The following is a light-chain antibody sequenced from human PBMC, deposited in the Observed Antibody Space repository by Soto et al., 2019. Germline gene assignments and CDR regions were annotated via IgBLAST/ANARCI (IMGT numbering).Light chain of an antibody. CDR1: SSDVGGYNF. J-gene: IGLJ3*02. CDR3: SLYTSNSLWV. CDR2: EVR. Sequence: QSALTQPASVSGSPGQSITISCTGTSSDVGGYNFVSWFQQHPGKAPKLMIYEVRNRPSGVSNRFSGSKSGNTASLTISGLQAEDEGDYYCSLYTSNSLWVFGGGTKLTVL. V-gene: IGLV2-14*01.